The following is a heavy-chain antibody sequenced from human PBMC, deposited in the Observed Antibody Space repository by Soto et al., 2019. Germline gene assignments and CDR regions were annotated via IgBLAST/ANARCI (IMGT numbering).Heavy chain of an antibody. CDR1: GYTFTGYC. CDR3: ARSNIVATPEGWYFDY. D-gene: IGHD5-12*01. J-gene: IGHJ4*02. Sequence: GASVKVSCKASGYTFTGYCMHWVRQAPGQGLEWMGWINPNSGGTNYAQKFQGWVTMTRDTSISTAYMELSRLRSDDTAVYYCARSNIVATPEGWYFDYWGQGTLVTVSS. CDR2: INPNSGGT. V-gene: IGHV1-2*04.